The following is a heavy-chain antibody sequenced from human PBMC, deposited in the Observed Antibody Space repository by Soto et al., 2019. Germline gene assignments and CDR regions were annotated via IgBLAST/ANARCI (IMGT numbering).Heavy chain of an antibody. CDR2: ISYDGSNK. CDR1: GFTFSSYG. J-gene: IGHJ6*03. Sequence: PGGSLRLSCAASGFTFSSYGMHWVRQAPGKGLEWVAVISYDGSNKYYADSVKGRFTISRDNSKNTLYLQMNSLRAEDTAVYYCAKDGGSYYYYYMDVWGKGTTVTVS. D-gene: IGHD3-3*01. CDR3: AKDGGSYYYYYMDV. V-gene: IGHV3-30*18.